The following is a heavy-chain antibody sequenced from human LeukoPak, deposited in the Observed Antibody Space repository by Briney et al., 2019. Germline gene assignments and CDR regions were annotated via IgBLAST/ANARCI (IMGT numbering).Heavy chain of an antibody. CDR2: ISYDGSNK. V-gene: IGHV3-30-3*01. Sequence: GGSLRLSCAASGFTFSSSWMSWVRQVPGKGLEWVAVISYDGSNKYYADSVKGRFTISRDNSKNTLYLQMNSLRAEDTAVYYCARGGCSSTSCYPFCPDYWGQGTLVTVSS. CDR1: GFTFSSSW. D-gene: IGHD2-2*01. J-gene: IGHJ4*02. CDR3: ARGGCSSTSCYPFCPDY.